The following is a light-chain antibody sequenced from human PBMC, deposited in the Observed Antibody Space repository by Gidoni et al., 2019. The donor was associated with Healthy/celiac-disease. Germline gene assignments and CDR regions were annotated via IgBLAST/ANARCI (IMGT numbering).Light chain of an antibody. Sequence: DIQRTQSPSSLSASVGDRVTITCRASQSISSYLNWYQQKPGKAPKLLIYAAASLQSGVPSRFSGSGSGTDFALTISSLQPEDFAIYYCQQSYSTPSITFGQGTRLEIK. CDR2: AAA. J-gene: IGKJ5*01. CDR3: QQSYSTPSIT. V-gene: IGKV1-39*01. CDR1: QSISSY.